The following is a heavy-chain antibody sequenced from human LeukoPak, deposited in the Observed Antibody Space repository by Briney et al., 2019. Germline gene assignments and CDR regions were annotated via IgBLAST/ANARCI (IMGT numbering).Heavy chain of an antibody. CDR1: GYTFTGYY. D-gene: IGHD1-7*01. CDR2: INPNSGGT. V-gene: IGHV1-2*02. CDR3: ARVRMSGTTPSRHGMDV. Sequence: ASVKVSCKASGYTFTGYYMHWVRQAPGQGLEWMGWINPNSGGTNYAQKFQGRVTMTRDTSISTAYMELSRLRSDDTAEYYCARVRMSGTTPSRHGMDVWGQGTTVTVSS. J-gene: IGHJ6*02.